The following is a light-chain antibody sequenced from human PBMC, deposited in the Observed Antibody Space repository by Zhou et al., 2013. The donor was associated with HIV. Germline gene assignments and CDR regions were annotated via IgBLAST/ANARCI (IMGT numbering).Light chain of an antibody. V-gene: IGKV1-5*03. CDR2: ETS. CDR1: QSVSR. J-gene: IGKJ1*01. Sequence: TQSPATLSLSPGERATLSCRASQSVSRLAWYQQKPGEAPNLLIFETSRLEYGVPSRFSGSGSGTEFTLTILSLQPDDFATYYCQQYNSYSTWTFGQGTKVDIK. CDR3: QQYNSYSTWT.